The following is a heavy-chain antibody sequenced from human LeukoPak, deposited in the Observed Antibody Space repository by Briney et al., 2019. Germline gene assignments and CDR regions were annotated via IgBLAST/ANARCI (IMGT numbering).Heavy chain of an antibody. CDR3: AKVGGSSWTLDY. J-gene: IGHJ4*02. Sequence: PGGSLRLSCAASGFVFGTYAMNWVRQAPGKGLEWVAVISYDGSNKYYADSVKGRFTISRDNSKNTLYLQMNSLRAEDTAVYYCAKVGGSSWTLDYWGQGTLVTVSS. CDR1: GFVFGTYA. V-gene: IGHV3-30*18. D-gene: IGHD6-13*01. CDR2: ISYDGSNK.